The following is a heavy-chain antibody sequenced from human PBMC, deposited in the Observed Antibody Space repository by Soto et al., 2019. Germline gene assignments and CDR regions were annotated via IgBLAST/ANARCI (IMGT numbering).Heavy chain of an antibody. Sequence: GGSLRLSCAASGFTFSNAWMSWVRQAPGKGLEWVGRIKSKTDGGTTDYAAPMKGRFTISRDDSKNTLYLQMNSLKTEDTAVYYCTTEGVRGFLEEGNAFDIWGQGTMVTVSS. CDR1: GFTFSNAW. D-gene: IGHD3-3*01. CDR2: IKSKTDGGTT. CDR3: TTEGVRGFLEEGNAFDI. V-gene: IGHV3-15*01. J-gene: IGHJ3*02.